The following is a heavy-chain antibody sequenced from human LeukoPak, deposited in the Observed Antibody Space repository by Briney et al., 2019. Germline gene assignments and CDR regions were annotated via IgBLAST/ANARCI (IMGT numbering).Heavy chain of an antibody. V-gene: IGHV3-53*01. CDR3: AREWWSGSKGDAFDI. CDR2: IYSGGST. CDR1: GFTFSSYA. D-gene: IGHD3-3*01. J-gene: IGHJ3*02. Sequence: GGSLRLSCAASGFTFSSYAMSWVRQAPGKGLEWVSVIYSGGSTYYADSVKGRFTISRDNSKNTLYLQMNSLRAEDTAVYYCAREWWSGSKGDAFDIWGQGAMVTVSS.